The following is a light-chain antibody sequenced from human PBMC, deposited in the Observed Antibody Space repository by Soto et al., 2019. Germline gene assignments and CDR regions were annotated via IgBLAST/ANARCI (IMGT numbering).Light chain of an antibody. J-gene: IGLJ1*01. Sequence: QLVLTQPPSVSEASGQRVTISCTGSSSNIGAGYEAHWYQQVPGTAPKLLIYENNNRPSGVPDRFSGSKSGTSASLAITGLQAEDEAEYYCQSYDSSLSGYVFGTGTQLTVL. CDR1: SSNIGAGYE. CDR3: QSYDSSLSGYV. CDR2: ENN. V-gene: IGLV1-40*01.